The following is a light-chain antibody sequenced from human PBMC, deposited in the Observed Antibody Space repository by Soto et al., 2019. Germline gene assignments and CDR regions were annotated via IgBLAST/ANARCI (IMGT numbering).Light chain of an antibody. CDR1: QSVSSIY. CDR3: QQYGSSPPT. CDR2: GAS. Sequence: EIVLTQSPGTLSLSPGERATLSCRASQSVSSIYLAWYQQKPGQAPRLLIYGASSRATGIPDRFSGSGSGTDFTLTISRLEPEDFAVYYCQQYGSSPPTFGQGTQVDIK. J-gene: IGKJ1*01. V-gene: IGKV3-20*01.